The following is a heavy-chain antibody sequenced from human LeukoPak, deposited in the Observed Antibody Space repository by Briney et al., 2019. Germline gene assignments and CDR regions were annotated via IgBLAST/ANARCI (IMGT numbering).Heavy chain of an antibody. Sequence: SETLSLTCTVSGDSITNSYWNWIRQPPGGGLEWIGRISYSGNTNYNPSLKSRVIISRDTSKNQFSLERTSVTAADTAVYYCAKRIIEARDNGDSNWLDPWGQGILVTVSS. CDR1: GDSITNSY. CDR2: ISYSGNT. V-gene: IGHV4-59*08. D-gene: IGHD4-17*01. J-gene: IGHJ5*01. CDR3: AKRIIEARDNGDSNWLDP.